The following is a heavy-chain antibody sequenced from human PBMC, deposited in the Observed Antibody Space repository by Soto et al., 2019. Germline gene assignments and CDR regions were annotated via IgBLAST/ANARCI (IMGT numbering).Heavy chain of an antibody. V-gene: IGHV1-69*13. CDR3: ARVYGSGSYYPYYYYGMDV. CDR1: GGTFSSYA. CDR2: IIPIFGTA. Sequence: ASVKVSCKASGGTFSSYAISWVRQAPGQGLEWMGGIIPIFGTANYAQKFQGRVTITADESTSTAYMELSSLRSEDTAVYYCARVYGSGSYYPYYYYGMDVWGQGTTVTVSS. J-gene: IGHJ6*02. D-gene: IGHD3-10*01.